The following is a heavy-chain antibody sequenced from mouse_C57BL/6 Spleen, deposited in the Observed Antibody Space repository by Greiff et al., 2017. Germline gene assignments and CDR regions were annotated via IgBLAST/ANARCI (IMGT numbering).Heavy chain of an antibody. CDR1: GFTFSDYY. D-gene: IGHD3-3*01. CDR3: ARDRADCFDY. J-gene: IGHJ2*01. Sequence: EVQLQQSEGGLVQPGSSMKLSCTASGFTFSDYYMAWVRQVPEKGLEWVANINYDGSSTYYLDSLKSRFIISRDNAKNILYLQMSSLKSEDTATYYCARDRADCFDYWGQGTTLTVSS. CDR2: INYDGSST. V-gene: IGHV5-16*01.